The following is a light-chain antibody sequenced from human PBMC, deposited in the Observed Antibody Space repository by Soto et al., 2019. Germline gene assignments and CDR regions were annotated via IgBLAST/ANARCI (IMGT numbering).Light chain of an antibody. CDR3: QQYNNWPFT. V-gene: IGKV3-15*01. CDR2: GAS. CDR1: ESVSSN. J-gene: IGKJ3*01. Sequence: EIVMTQSPATLSVSPGERATLSCRASESVSSNLAGYQQKPGQAPRLLIYGASTRATGIPARFSGSGSGTEFTLTISSLQSEDSAVYYCQQYNNWPFTFGPGTKVDIK.